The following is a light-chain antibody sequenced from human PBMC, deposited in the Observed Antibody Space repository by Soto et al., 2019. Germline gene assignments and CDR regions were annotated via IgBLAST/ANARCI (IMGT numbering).Light chain of an antibody. CDR3: QQSYNAPYT. CDR2: SAS. V-gene: IGKV1-39*01. J-gene: IGKJ2*01. CDR1: QNIGTS. Sequence: DIQMTQSPSSLSMSVGDRVTITCRASQNIGTSLNWYQMKLGRAPKLLIYSASTLQSGAPSRFSCGGSGTDFTLTINSLQPEDFATYSCQQSYNAPYTFGQGTMLEIK.